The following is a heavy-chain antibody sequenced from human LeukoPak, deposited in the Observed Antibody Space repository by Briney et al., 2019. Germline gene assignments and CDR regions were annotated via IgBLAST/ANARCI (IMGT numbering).Heavy chain of an antibody. V-gene: IGHV3-23*01. D-gene: IGHD3-22*01. Sequence: GGSLRLSCAASGFTFSSSSISWVRQAPGKGLEWVSAITDAVGSTHYADSVKGRFTISSDNSKNTVYLQMHSLRAEDTATYYCATRNYYDNRGYYYYYFDYWGQGALVTVSS. CDR3: ATRNYYDNRGYYYYYFDY. CDR2: ITDAVGST. J-gene: IGHJ4*02. CDR1: GFTFSSSS.